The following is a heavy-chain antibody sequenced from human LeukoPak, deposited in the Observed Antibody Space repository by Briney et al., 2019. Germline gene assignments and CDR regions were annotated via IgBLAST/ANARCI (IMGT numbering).Heavy chain of an antibody. V-gene: IGHV4-59*01. J-gene: IGHJ4*02. CDR2: IFYSGDT. CDR3: ARRNYGYSFDY. CDR1: GGSISIYY. D-gene: IGHD5-18*01. Sequence: PSETLSLTCTVSGGSISIYYWSWIRQPPGKELEWIGYIFYSGDTNYNPSLKSRVTISVDTSKNQFSLKLRSVTAADTAVYYCARRNYGYSFDYWGQGTLVTVSS.